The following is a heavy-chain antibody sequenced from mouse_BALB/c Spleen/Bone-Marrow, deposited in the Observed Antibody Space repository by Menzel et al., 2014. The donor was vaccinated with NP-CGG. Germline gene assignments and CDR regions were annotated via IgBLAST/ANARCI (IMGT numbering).Heavy chain of an antibody. V-gene: IGHV5-17*02. CDR2: ISSGSSTI. D-gene: IGHD1-1*01. Sequence: VQLKESGGGLVQPGGARKLPCAASGFTFSSFGMHWGRQAPEKGLEWVAYISSGSSTIYYADTVMGRFTISRDNPKNTLFLQMTSLRSEDTAMYYCARSGSSSGYFDYWGQGTTLTVSS. CDR1: GFTFSSFG. CDR3: ARSGSSSGYFDY. J-gene: IGHJ2*01.